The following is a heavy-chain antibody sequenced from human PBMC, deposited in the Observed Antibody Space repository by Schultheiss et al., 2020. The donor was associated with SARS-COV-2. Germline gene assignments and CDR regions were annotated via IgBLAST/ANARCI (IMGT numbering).Heavy chain of an antibody. CDR3: ARVRYYDFWSGYSGPKYYFDY. CDR1: GGSISSSSYY. CDR2: IYTSGST. Sequence: SETLSLTCTVSGGSISSSSYYWGWIRQPPGKGLEWIGSIYTSGSTNYNPSLKSRVTISVDTSKNQFSLKLSSVTAADTAVYYCARVRYYDFWSGYSGPKYYFDYWGQGTLVTVSS. V-gene: IGHV4-39*07. J-gene: IGHJ4*02. D-gene: IGHD3-3*01.